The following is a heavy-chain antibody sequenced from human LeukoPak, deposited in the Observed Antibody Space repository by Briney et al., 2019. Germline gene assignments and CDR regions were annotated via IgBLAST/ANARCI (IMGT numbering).Heavy chain of an antibody. D-gene: IGHD3-16*01. Sequence: GGSLRLSCAASGFTFSSYAMSWVRQAPGKELEWVSAISGSGGSTYYADSVKGRFTIPRDNSKNTLYLQMNSLRAEDTAVYYCAQGRWGSYHLWDAFDIWGQGTMVTVSS. J-gene: IGHJ3*02. CDR3: AQGRWGSYHLWDAFDI. CDR1: GFTFSSYA. CDR2: ISGSGGST. V-gene: IGHV3-23*01.